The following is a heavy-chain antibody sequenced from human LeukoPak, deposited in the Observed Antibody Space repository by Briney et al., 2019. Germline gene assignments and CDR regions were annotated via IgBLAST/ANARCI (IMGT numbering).Heavy chain of an antibody. J-gene: IGHJ4*02. V-gene: IGHV3-30*02. CDR3: ATQSITLVVVISPLDY. D-gene: IGHD3-22*01. Sequence: GGSLRLSCAASGFPMHWVRQAPGKGLEWVALIQDDGATTNYADSVRGRLTISRDNSKSTVYLQMNSLKPDDTAVYYCATQSITLVVVISPLDYWGQGTLVTVSS. CDR2: IQDDGATT. CDR1: GFP.